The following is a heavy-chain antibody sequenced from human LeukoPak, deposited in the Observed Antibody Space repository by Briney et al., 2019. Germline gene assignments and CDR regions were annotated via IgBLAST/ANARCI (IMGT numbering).Heavy chain of an antibody. V-gene: IGHV3-23*01. CDR3: AKEIGLAYYSDY. Sequence: PGGSLRLSCAASGFTFSSYGMSWVRQAPANGLEWVSCSSGRGGFTYSADSVRGRFIISRDSSKNTLYLQMNSLRAEDTAVYYCAKEIGLAYYSDYSGQGTLVTVSS. CDR1: GFTFSSYG. D-gene: IGHD6-19*01. J-gene: IGHJ4*02. CDR2: SSGRGGFT.